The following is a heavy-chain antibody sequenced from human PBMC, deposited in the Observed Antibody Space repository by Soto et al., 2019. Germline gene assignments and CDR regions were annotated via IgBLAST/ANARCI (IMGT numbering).Heavy chain of an antibody. CDR3: ARDREGYCSGDTCYRIPKYNWFDP. D-gene: IGHD2-15*01. J-gene: IGHJ5*02. CDR2: IIPIFGTA. Sequence: SVKVSCKASGGTFSSYAISWVRQAPGQGLEWMGGIIPIFGTANYAQKFQGRVTITADKSTSTAYMELSSLRSEDTAVYYCARDREGYCSGDTCYRIPKYNWFDPWGQGTLVTVSS. CDR1: GGTFSSYA. V-gene: IGHV1-69*06.